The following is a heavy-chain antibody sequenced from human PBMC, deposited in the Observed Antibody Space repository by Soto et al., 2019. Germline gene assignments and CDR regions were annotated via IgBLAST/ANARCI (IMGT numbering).Heavy chain of an antibody. D-gene: IGHD3-22*01. CDR1: GFTFSSYA. Sequence: QVQLVESGGGVVQPGRSMRLSCAASGFTFSSYAMHWGRQAPGKGLEWLALISYDGSNKHYADSVKGRFTISRDNSKNTLYLQMSSLRAEDTAVYYCARDPNYYDSSGYPYFDCWGQGTLVTVSS. CDR2: ISYDGSNK. CDR3: ARDPNYYDSSGYPYFDC. J-gene: IGHJ4*02. V-gene: IGHV3-30-3*01.